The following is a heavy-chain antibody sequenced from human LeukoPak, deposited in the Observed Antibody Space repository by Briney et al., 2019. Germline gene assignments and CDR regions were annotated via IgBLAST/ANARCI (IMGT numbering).Heavy chain of an antibody. D-gene: IGHD3-10*01. Sequence: GGSLRLSCAASGFTFSDYYMSWIRQAPGKGLEWVSYISTSSSYTNYADSVKGRFTISRDNAKNSLYLQMNSLRAEDTAVYYCARAMYGSGSYISYGMDVWGKGTTVTVSS. CDR2: ISTSSSYT. V-gene: IGHV3-11*06. CDR3: ARAMYGSGSYISYGMDV. CDR1: GFTFSDYY. J-gene: IGHJ6*04.